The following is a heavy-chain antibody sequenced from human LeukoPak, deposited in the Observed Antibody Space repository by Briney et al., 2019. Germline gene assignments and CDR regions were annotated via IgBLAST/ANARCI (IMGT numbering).Heavy chain of an antibody. CDR3: ALRPISPSTVTDYFDY. Sequence: SVKVSCKASGGTFSSYAISWVRQAPGQGLEWMGGIIPIFGTANYAQKFQGRVTITADESTSTANMELSSLRSEDTAVYYCALRPISPSTVTDYFDYWGQGTLVTVSS. D-gene: IGHD4-17*01. V-gene: IGHV1-69*13. CDR1: GGTFSSYA. J-gene: IGHJ4*02. CDR2: IIPIFGTA.